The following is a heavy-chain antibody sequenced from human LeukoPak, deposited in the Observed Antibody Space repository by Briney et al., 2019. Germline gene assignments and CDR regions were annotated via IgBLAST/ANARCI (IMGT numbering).Heavy chain of an antibody. CDR3: ARGGKRPYYFDY. CDR2: ISWNSGSI. CDR1: GFTFDDYA. V-gene: IGHV3-9*01. Sequence: SLRLSCAASGFTFDDYAMHWVRQAPGKGLEWVSGISWNSGSIGYADSVKGRFTISRDNAKNSLYLQMNSLRAEDTAVYYCARGGKRPYYFDYWGQGTLVTVSS. J-gene: IGHJ4*02. D-gene: IGHD3-16*01.